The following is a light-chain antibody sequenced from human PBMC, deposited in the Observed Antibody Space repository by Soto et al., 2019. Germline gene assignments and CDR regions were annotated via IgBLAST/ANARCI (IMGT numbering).Light chain of an antibody. V-gene: IGLV2-14*03. J-gene: IGLJ1*01. CDR2: GVS. Sequence: QSALTQPASVSGSPGQSITLSCTGTSSDVGAYNYVSWYQQHPGKAPKLVVYGVSNRPSGVSNRFSGSKSGNTASLTISGVQAEDEADYYCISYTSGNFDVFGTGTKVTVL. CDR3: ISYTSGNFDV. CDR1: SSDVGAYNY.